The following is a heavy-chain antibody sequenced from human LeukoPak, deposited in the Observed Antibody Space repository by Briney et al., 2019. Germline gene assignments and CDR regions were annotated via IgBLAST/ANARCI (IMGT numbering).Heavy chain of an antibody. CDR2: IYYSGST. CDR1: GGSISSYY. V-gene: IGHV4-59*12. J-gene: IGHJ5*02. D-gene: IGHD2-8*01. Sequence: SETLSLTCTVSGGSISSYYWSWIRQPPGKGLEWIGYIYYSGSTNYNPSLKSRVTISVDTSKNQFSLKLSSVTAADTAVYYCARKPLVYAIRFASWFDPWGQGTLVTVSS. CDR3: ARKPLVYAIRFASWFDP.